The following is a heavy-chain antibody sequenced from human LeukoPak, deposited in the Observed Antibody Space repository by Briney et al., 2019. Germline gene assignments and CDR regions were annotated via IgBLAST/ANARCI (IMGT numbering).Heavy chain of an antibody. Sequence: PGGSLRLSCAASGFTFNSYSINWVRQAPGKGLEWVSYISGDSRAIYYADSVKGRFTISRDNAKNSLYLQMNSLRAEDTAVYYCARDHQYGMDVWGQGTTVTVSS. CDR1: GFTFNSYS. CDR3: ARDHQYGMDV. CDR2: ISGDSRAI. J-gene: IGHJ6*02. V-gene: IGHV3-48*04.